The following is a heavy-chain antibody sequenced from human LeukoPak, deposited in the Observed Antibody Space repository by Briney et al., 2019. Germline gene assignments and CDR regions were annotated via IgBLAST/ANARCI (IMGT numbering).Heavy chain of an antibody. J-gene: IGHJ4*02. CDR3: AKDYDSSGYYHYFDY. V-gene: IGHV3-23*01. D-gene: IGHD3-22*01. Sequence: PGGSLRLSCAASKFTFSTFSMSWVRQAPGKGLEWVSSISGSGGYTYYADSVKGRFTISRDNAKNTLYLQMNSLRAEDTAVYYCAKDYDSSGYYHYFDYWGQGTLVTVSS. CDR2: ISGSGGYT. CDR1: KFTFSTFS.